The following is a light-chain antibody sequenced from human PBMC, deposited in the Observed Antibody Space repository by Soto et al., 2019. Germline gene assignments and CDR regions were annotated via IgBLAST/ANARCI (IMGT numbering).Light chain of an antibody. J-gene: IGKJ5*01. Sequence: EIVMTQSPATLSVSPEERATLSCRASQSVSSYLAWYQQKPGQAPRLLIYDASNRATGIPARFSGSGSGTDFTLTISSLEPEDFAVYYCQQRSNWLITFGQGTRLEIK. CDR2: DAS. V-gene: IGKV3-11*01. CDR3: QQRSNWLIT. CDR1: QSVSSY.